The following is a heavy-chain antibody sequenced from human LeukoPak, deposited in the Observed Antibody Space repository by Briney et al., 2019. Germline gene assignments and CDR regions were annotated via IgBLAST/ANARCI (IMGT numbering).Heavy chain of an antibody. J-gene: IGHJ4*02. D-gene: IGHD4-17*01. CDR1: GYTFTSYG. V-gene: IGHV1-18*01. CDR2: ISAYNGNT. CDR3: ARERLAYGDYGSGFDY. Sequence: ASVKVSCKASGYTFTSYGISWVRQAPGQGLEWMGWISAYNGNTNYAQKLQGRVTMATDTSTSTAYMELRSLRSDDTAVYYCARERLAYGDYGSGFDYWGQGTLVTVSS.